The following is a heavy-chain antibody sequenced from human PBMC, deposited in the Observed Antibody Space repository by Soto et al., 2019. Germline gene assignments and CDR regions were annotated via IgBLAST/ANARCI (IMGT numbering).Heavy chain of an antibody. CDR1: GYTFTTYG. D-gene: IGHD3-10*01. CDR3: TREGSAPYYYYGMDA. CDR2: INTHNGNT. V-gene: IGHV1-18*01. Sequence: QVQLEQSAPEVKKPGASVKVSCKASGYTFTTYGISWVRQAPGQGLEWLGWINTHNGNTNYAQNLQGRVIMTADTARSTASMELRSLRSDDTAIYSCTREGSAPYYYYGMDAWGQVTTVTVSS. J-gene: IGHJ6*02.